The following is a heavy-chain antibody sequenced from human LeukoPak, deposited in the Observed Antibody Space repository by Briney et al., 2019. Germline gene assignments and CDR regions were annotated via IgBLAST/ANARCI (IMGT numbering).Heavy chain of an antibody. Sequence: QSGGSLRLSCAASGFTFSSYGMHWVRQAPGKGLEWVAVISYDGSNKYYADSVKGRFTISRDNSKNTLYLQMNSLRAEDTAVYYCAKVGGWYNEYLYYFDYWGQGTLVTVSS. CDR3: AKVGGWYNEYLYYFDY. CDR2: ISYDGSNK. V-gene: IGHV3-30*18. CDR1: GFTFSSYG. D-gene: IGHD6-19*01. J-gene: IGHJ4*02.